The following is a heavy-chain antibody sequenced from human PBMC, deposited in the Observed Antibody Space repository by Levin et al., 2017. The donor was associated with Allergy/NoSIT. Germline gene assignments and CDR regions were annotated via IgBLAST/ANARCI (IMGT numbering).Heavy chain of an antibody. CDR3: ARADSSGWTQDD. Sequence: LSLTCAASGFTFSSYGMHWVRQAPGKGLEWVAVIWYDGSNKYYADSVKGRFTISRDNSKNTLYLQMNSLRAEDTAVYYCARADSSGWTQDDWGQGTLVTVSS. CDR1: GFTFSSYG. V-gene: IGHV3-33*01. D-gene: IGHD6-19*01. CDR2: IWYDGSNK. J-gene: IGHJ4*02.